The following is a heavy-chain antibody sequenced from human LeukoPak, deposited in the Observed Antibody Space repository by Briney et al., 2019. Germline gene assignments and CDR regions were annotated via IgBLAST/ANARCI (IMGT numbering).Heavy chain of an antibody. V-gene: IGHV3-74*01. CDR3: TRDKAPVTYYYGSGSYYSVEEGSNWFDP. CDR1: GFTFSSYW. J-gene: IGHJ5*02. D-gene: IGHD3-10*01. Sequence: PGGSLRLSCAASGFTFSSYWMHWVRQAPGKGLVWVSRINSDGSSTCYADSVKGRFTISRDNAKNTLYLQMNSLRAEDTAVYYCTRDKAPVTYYYGSGSYYSVEEGSNWFDPWGQGTLVTVSS. CDR2: INSDGSST.